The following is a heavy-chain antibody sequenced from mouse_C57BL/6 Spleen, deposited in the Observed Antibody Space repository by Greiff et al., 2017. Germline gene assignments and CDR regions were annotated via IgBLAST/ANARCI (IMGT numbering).Heavy chain of an antibody. V-gene: IGHV5-17*01. Sequence: EVKLMESGGGLVKPGGSLKLSCAASGFTFSDYGMHWVRQAPEKGLEWVAYISSGSSTIYYADTVKGRFTISRDNAKNTLFLQMTSLRSEDTAMYYCARNDGSSYGDYAMDYWGQGTSVTVSS. J-gene: IGHJ4*01. CDR3: ARNDGSSYGDYAMDY. CDR2: ISSGSSTI. D-gene: IGHD1-1*01. CDR1: GFTFSDYG.